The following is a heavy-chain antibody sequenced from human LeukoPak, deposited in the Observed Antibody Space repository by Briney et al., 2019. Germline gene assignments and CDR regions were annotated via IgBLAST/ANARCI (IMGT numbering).Heavy chain of an antibody. Sequence: PGRSLRLSCAASGFTFDDYAMHWVRQAPGKGLEWVSGISWNSGSIGYADSVKGRFTISRDNPKNTLYLQMNSLRGEDTAVYYCAKGGPGDGNWFDLWGQGTLVTVSS. J-gene: IGHJ5*02. CDR3: AKGGPGDGNWFDL. CDR2: ISWNSGSI. CDR1: GFTFDDYA. D-gene: IGHD2-21*02. V-gene: IGHV3-9*01.